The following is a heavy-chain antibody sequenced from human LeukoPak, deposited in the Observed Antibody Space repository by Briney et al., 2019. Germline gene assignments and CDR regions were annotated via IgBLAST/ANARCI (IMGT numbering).Heavy chain of an antibody. CDR1: GGSISSYY. CDR3: ALTGTAPKGRGYSYGSFDY. J-gene: IGHJ4*02. Sequence: PSETLSLTCTVSGGSISSYYWSWIRQPPGKGLEWIGYTYYSGSTNYNPSLKSRVTISVDTSKNQFSLKLSSVTAADTAVYYCALTGTAPKGRGYSYGSFDYWGQGTLVTVSS. V-gene: IGHV4-59*01. CDR2: TYYSGST. D-gene: IGHD5-18*01.